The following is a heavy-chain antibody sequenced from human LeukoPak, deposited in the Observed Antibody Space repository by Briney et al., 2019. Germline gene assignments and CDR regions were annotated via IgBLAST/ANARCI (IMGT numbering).Heavy chain of an antibody. CDR1: GYTFTSYY. CDR2: INPSSGST. J-gene: IGHJ5*02. CDR3: ARDGSSQHTELHNWVGL. V-gene: IGHV1-46*01. Sequence: ASVKVSCRASGYTFTSYYKHWVRQAPGQGLEWMGIINPSSGSTAYAQKFQGRVTMTRDTSTSTVYMELSSLTSEDTAVYYCARDGSSQHTELHNWVGLWGPGTLVTVSS. D-gene: IGHD1-26*01.